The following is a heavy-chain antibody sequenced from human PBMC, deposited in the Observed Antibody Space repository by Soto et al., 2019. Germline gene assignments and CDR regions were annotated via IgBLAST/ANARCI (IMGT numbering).Heavy chain of an antibody. CDR2: IWYDGSNK. J-gene: IGHJ6*02. D-gene: IGHD5-18*01. CDR3: ARGDTAKYYYYGMDV. Sequence: PGGSLRLSCAASGFTFSSYGMHWVRQAPGKGLEWVAVIWYDGSNKYYADSVKGRFTISRDNSKNTLYLQMNSLRAEDTAVYYCARGDTAKYYYYGMDVWGQGTTVTVSS. CDR1: GFTFSSYG. V-gene: IGHV3-33*01.